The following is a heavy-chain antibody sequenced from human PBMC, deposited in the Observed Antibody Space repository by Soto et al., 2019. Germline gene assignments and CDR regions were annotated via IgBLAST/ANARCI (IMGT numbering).Heavy chain of an antibody. CDR2: ISYDGSNK. V-gene: IGHV3-30*18. D-gene: IGHD4-17*01. CDR3: AKDALPPIYGDYYYYYGMDV. Sequence: VQLVESGGGVVQPGRSLRLSCAASGFTFSSYGMHWVRQAPGKGLEWVAVISYDGSNKYYADSVKGRFTISRDNSKNTLYLQMNSLRAEDTAVYYCAKDALPPIYGDYYYYYGMDVWGQGTTVTVSS. J-gene: IGHJ6*02. CDR1: GFTFSSYG.